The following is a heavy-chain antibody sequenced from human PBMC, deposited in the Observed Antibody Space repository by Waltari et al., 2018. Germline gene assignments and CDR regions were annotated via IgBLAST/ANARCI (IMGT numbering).Heavy chain of an antibody. Sequence: QVQLQQWGAGLLKPSETLSLTCAVYGGSFSGYYWSWIRQPPGKGLEWIGEINHSGSTNYNPSLKSRVTISVDTSKNQFSLKLSSVTAADTAVYYCARGGLDSSSSAGFEYWGQGTLVTVSS. V-gene: IGHV4-34*01. D-gene: IGHD6-6*01. CDR2: INHSGST. CDR1: GGSFSGYY. J-gene: IGHJ4*02. CDR3: ARGGLDSSSSAGFEY.